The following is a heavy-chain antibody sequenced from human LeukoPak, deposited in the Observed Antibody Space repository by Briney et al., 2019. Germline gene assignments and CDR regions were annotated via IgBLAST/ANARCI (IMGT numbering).Heavy chain of an antibody. V-gene: IGHV3-23*01. CDR2: LSGNGNTI. CDR1: GFTFSTYA. CDR3: AKALYGGHDY. Sequence: GGSLRLSCAASGFTFSTYAMSWVLQAPGKGLECVSALSGNGNTIYYADSVKGRFTISRDNSKNTLSLQMNSLRAEDTAVYYCAKALYGGHDYWGQGTLVTVSS. D-gene: IGHD4-23*01. J-gene: IGHJ4*02.